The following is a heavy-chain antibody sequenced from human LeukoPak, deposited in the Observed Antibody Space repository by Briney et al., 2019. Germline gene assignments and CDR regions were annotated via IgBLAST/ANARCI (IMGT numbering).Heavy chain of an antibody. D-gene: IGHD3-10*01. J-gene: IGHJ3*02. CDR3: ARNGDFDI. V-gene: IGHV4-39*01. CDR1: GGSISSSSYY. CDR2: IYYSGST. Sequence: TASETLSLTCTVSGGSISSSSYYWGWIRQPPGKGLEWIGSIYYSGSTYYNPSLKSRVTISVDTSKNQFSLKLSSVTAADTAVYYCARNGDFDIWGQGTMVTVSS.